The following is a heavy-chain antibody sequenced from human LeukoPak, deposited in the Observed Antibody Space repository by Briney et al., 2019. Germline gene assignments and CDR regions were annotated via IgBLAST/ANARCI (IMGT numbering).Heavy chain of an antibody. CDR2: INPNSGGT. V-gene: IGHV1-2*02. CDR3: ARVAGAHDYEGPGLDY. J-gene: IGHJ4*02. Sequence: ASVKVSCKASGYTSTGYYMHWVRQAPRQGLKWMAWINPNSGGTNYAQKFQGRVTMTRDTSISTAYMELSRLRSDDTAVYYCARVAGAHDYEGPGLDYWGQGTLVTVSS. CDR1: GYTSTGYY. D-gene: IGHD4/OR15-4a*01.